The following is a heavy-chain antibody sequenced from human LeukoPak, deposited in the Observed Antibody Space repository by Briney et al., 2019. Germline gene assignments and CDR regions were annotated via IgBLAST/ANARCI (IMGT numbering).Heavy chain of an antibody. CDR1: GYTFTSYG. D-gene: IGHD2-15*01. CDR2: IIPIFGTT. Sequence: SVKVSCKASGYTFTSYGISWVRQAPGQGLEWMGGIIPIFGTTNYAQKFQGRVTITADESTSTAYMELSSLRSEDTALYYCAISVVVIAATPHHYWGQGTLVTVSS. V-gene: IGHV1-69*13. CDR3: AISVVVIAATPHHY. J-gene: IGHJ4*02.